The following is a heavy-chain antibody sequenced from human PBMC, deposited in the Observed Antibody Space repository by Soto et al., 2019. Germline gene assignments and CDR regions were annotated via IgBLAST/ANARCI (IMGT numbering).Heavy chain of an antibody. CDR3: AKGRDFWSGYLLAEPRFDP. V-gene: IGHV3-23*01. CDR1: GFTFSSYA. Sequence: GGSLRLSCAASGFTFSSYAMSWVRQAPGKGLEWVSAISGSGGSTYYADSVKGRFTISRDNSKNTLYLQMNSLRAEDTAVYYCAKGRDFWSGYLLAEPRFDPWGEGTLVTVSS. J-gene: IGHJ5*02. D-gene: IGHD3-3*01. CDR2: ISGSGGST.